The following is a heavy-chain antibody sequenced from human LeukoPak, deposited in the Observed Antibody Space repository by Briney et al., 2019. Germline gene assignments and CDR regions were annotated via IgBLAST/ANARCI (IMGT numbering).Heavy chain of an antibody. V-gene: IGHV4-34*01. Sequence: SENLSLTCAVYGGSFSGYYWSWIRQPPGKGLEWIGEINHSGSTNYNPSLKSRVTISVDTSKNQFSLKLSSVTAADTAVYYCGSYQGGLRFLEWLLTYWGQGTLVTVSS. CDR3: GSYQGGLRFLEWLLTY. CDR2: INHSGST. J-gene: IGHJ4*02. CDR1: GGSFSGYY. D-gene: IGHD3-3*01.